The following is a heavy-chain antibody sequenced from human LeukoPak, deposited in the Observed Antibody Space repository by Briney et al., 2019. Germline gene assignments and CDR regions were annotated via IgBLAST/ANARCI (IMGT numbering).Heavy chain of an antibody. J-gene: IGHJ4*02. D-gene: IGHD3-9*01. V-gene: IGHV4-59*01. CDR2: IYYSGST. CDR3: ARAPVLRYFDWYIDY. Sequence: SETLSLTCTVSGGSISSYYWSWIRQPPGKGLEWIGYIYYSGSTNYNPSLKSRVTISVDTSKNQFSLKLSSVTAADTAVYYCARAPVLRYFDWYIDYWGQGTLVTVSS. CDR1: GGSISSYY.